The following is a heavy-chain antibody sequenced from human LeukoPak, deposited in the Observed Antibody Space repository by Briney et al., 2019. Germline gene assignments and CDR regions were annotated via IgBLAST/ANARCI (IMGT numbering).Heavy chain of an antibody. V-gene: IGHV3-23*01. J-gene: IGHJ4*02. Sequence: GGSLRLSCAASGFTFRSYAMNWVRQAPGKGLEWVSTISGSGGSTYYADSVKGRFTISRDNSKNTVYLQMNSLRAEDTALYYCAKGGVYGDYYFDYWGQGTLVTVSS. D-gene: IGHD4-17*01. CDR1: GFTFRSYA. CDR2: ISGSGGST. CDR3: AKGGVYGDYYFDY.